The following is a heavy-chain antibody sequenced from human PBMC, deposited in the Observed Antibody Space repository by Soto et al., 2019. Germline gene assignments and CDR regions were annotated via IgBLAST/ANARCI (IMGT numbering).Heavy chain of an antibody. CDR2: IYYSGST. CDR1: GGSISSGGYY. D-gene: IGHD3-10*01. Sequence: QVQLQESGPGLVKPSQSLSLTCTVSGGSISSGGYYWTWIRQHPGKGLEWIGNIYYSGSTYYNPSLKTRVTISVDTSKNQFSLKLSSVIAADTAMYYCARVRTGITQVRGVIGTHYFDYWGQGTLVTVSS. CDR3: ARVRTGITQVRGVIGTHYFDY. J-gene: IGHJ4*02. V-gene: IGHV4-31*03.